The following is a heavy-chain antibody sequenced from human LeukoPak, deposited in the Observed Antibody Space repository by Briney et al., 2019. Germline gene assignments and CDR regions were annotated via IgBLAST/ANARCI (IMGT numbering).Heavy chain of an antibody. CDR1: GYTFTGYY. D-gene: IGHD6-13*01. J-gene: IGHJ6*03. Sequence: ASVKVSCKASGYTFTGYYMHWVRQAPGQGLEWMGGINRNSGGTNYAQTVQGRVTMTRDTSTSTAYMELNRLRSDDTAVYYCARGDTYSRTSTSYYHLDVWGKGTTVTVSS. CDR3: ARGDTYSRTSTSYYHLDV. CDR2: INRNSGGT. V-gene: IGHV1-2*02.